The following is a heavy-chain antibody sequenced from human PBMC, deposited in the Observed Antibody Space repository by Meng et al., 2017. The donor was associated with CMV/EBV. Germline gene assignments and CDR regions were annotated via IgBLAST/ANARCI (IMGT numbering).Heavy chain of an antibody. CDR3: ARDAGATGMDV. D-gene: IGHD1-26*01. V-gene: IGHV3-74*01. Sequence: GGSLRLSCAASGFTFRSYWMHWVRQAPGKGLVWVSRINSDGSSTSYADSVKGRFTISRDNAKNTLYLQMNSLRAEDTAVYYCARDAGATGMDVWGQGTTVTVSS. J-gene: IGHJ6*02. CDR2: INSDGSST. CDR1: GFTFRSYW.